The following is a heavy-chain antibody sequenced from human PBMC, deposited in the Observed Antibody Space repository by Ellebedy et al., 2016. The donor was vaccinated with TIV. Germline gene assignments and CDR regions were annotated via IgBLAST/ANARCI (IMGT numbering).Heavy chain of an antibody. CDR2: INKDGSEK. J-gene: IGHJ4*02. D-gene: IGHD3-10*01. V-gene: IGHV3-7*03. CDR1: GFTFSFYR. Sequence: PGGSLRLSCAGSGFTFSFYRMSWVRQAPGKGPEWVSNINKDGSEKFYVESVKGRFTISRDNAKKSLYLQLNSLRAEDTAVYYCAHPPGVVALWGQGTLVTVSS. CDR3: AHPPGVVAL.